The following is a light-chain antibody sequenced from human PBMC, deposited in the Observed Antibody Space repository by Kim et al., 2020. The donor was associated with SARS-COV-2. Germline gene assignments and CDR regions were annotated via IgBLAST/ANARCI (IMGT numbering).Light chain of an antibody. CDR2: DVT. J-gene: IGLJ2*01. CDR1: SGDVGAYNC. CDR3: SSYTSNTTLV. V-gene: IGLV2-14*03. Sequence: QSALTQPASVSGSPGQSITISCTGTSGDVGAYNCVSWYEHHPGKAPQLIIYDVTKRPSGVSNRFSGSKSGNTASLTISGLQAEDEADYYCSSYTSNTTLVFGGGTSLTVL.